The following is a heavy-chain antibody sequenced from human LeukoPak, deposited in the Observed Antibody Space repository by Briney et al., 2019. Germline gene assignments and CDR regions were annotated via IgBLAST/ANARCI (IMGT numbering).Heavy chain of an antibody. CDR1: GGSISSYY. CDR3: ARHAADHYDSSGYYYNWYFDL. CDR2: IYYSGST. J-gene: IGHJ2*01. D-gene: IGHD3-22*01. Sequence: SETLSLTCTVSGGSISSYYWSWIRQPPGKGLEWIGYIYYSGSTNYNPSLKSRVTISVDTSKNQFSLKLSSVTAADTAVYYCARHAADHYDSSGYYYNWYFDLWGRGALVTVSS. V-gene: IGHV4-59*08.